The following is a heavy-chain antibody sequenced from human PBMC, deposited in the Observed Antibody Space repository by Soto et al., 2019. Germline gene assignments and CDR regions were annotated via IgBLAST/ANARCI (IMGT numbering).Heavy chain of an antibody. Sequence: SETLSLTCSVSGASIAGSSYWSWIRQPAGKGLEWIGRFSLSGTTNYSPSLRSRVTMSADVSKNQFSLRLTSVTAADTALYYCARGMTPPGAPAWYYFDSWGQGTLVTVSS. CDR2: FSLSGTT. D-gene: IGHD2-8*02. V-gene: IGHV4-4*07. J-gene: IGHJ4*02. CDR3: ARGMTPPGAPAWYYFDS. CDR1: GASIAGSSY.